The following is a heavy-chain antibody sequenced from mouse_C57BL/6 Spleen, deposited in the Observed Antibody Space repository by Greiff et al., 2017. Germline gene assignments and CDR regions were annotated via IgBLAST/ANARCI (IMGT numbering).Heavy chain of an antibody. CDR3: ARGGSRENYFDY. Sequence: ESGPGLVKPSQSLSLTCSVTGYSITSGYYWNWIRQFPGNKLEWMGYISYDGSNNYNPSLKNRISITRDTSKNQFFLKLNSVTTEDTATYYCARGGSRENYFDYWGQGTTLTVSS. J-gene: IGHJ2*01. CDR1: GYSITSGYY. V-gene: IGHV3-6*01. D-gene: IGHD1-1*01. CDR2: ISYDGSN.